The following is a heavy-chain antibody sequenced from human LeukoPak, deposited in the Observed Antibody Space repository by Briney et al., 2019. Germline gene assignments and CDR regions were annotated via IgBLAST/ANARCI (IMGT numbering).Heavy chain of an antibody. Sequence: GGSLSLSCAASGFTFSSYAMHWVRQAPGKGLEWVAVISYDGSNKYYADSVKGRFTISRDNSKNTLYLQMNSLRAEDTAVYYCARVILRYFDWLLQRPLDYWGQGTLVTVSS. D-gene: IGHD3-9*01. V-gene: IGHV3-30*04. J-gene: IGHJ4*02. CDR2: ISYDGSNK. CDR3: ARVILRYFDWLLQRPLDY. CDR1: GFTFSSYA.